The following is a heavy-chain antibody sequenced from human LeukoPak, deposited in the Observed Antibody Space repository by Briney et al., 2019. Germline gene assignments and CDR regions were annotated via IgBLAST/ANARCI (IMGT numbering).Heavy chain of an antibody. CDR1: GFTFRNYA. D-gene: IGHD1/OR15-1a*01. CDR3: ARFRAATTRFDY. J-gene: IGHJ4*02. V-gene: IGHV3-30*09. Sequence: GGSLRLSCAASGFTFRNYAMYWVRQAPGRGLEWAAVVSFDGNTTFYSDSVKGRFAISRDNSKNTLYLEMNSLRPEDTAVYYCARFRAATTRFDYWGQGTLVSVSS. CDR2: VSFDGNTT.